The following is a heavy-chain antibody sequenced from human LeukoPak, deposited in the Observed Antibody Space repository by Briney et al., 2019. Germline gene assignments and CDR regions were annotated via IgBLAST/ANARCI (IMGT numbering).Heavy chain of an antibody. V-gene: IGHV1-18*01. CDR1: GYTFTSYG. CDR3: AVSGQLGDYFDY. D-gene: IGHD6-6*01. J-gene: IGHJ4*02. Sequence: ASVKVSCTASGYTFTSYGISWVRQAPGQGLEWMGWISAYNGNTNYAQKLQGRVTMTTDTSTSTAYMELRSLRSDDTAVYYCAVSGQLGDYFDYWGQGTLVTVSS. CDR2: ISAYNGNT.